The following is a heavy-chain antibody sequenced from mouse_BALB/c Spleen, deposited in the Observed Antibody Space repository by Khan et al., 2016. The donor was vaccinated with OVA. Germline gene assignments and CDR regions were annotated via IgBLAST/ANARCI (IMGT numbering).Heavy chain of an antibody. CDR3: TRSNYYSNSLYAMDY. CDR2: VSPGSGSP. D-gene: IGHD1-1*01. CDR1: GYTFTSYW. Sequence: DLVKPGASVKLSCKASGYTFTSYWINWIKQRPGQGLEWIGRVSPGSGSPYYNEMFKGKATVTVDKSSSTAYIHLNSLSSEDSAVDYCTRSNYYSNSLYAMDYWGQGTSVTVSS. J-gene: IGHJ4*01. V-gene: IGHV1S41*01.